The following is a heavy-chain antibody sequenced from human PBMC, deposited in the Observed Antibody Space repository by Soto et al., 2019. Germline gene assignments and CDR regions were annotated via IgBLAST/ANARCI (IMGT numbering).Heavy chain of an antibody. D-gene: IGHD2-15*01. CDR2: IYYSGST. J-gene: IGHJ4*02. V-gene: IGHV4-59*08. CDR3: GGHEPSMDSGGYCDY. Sequence: QVQLQESGPGLVKPSETLSLTCTVSGGSISSYYWSWIRQPPGQGLEWIGYIYYSGSTNYNPSLNGRVTISVHTAKNGFALKLSGVAAADTAGYYCGGHEPSMDSGGYCDYWGQGTLVTVSS. CDR1: GGSISSYY.